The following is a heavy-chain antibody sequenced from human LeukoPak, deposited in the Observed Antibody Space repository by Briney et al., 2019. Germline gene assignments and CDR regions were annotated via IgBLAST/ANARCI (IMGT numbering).Heavy chain of an antibody. CDR3: ARSFEGYYFDE. Sequence: GGSLRLSCAASGFTFTNYYMSWIRQAPGKGLEWVSFITTNGKTEYNADSVKGRFTIARDNAKNSVYLQLNSLRADDTAVYHCARSFEGYYFDEWGQGTLVTVSS. D-gene: IGHD3-9*01. CDR1: GFTFTNYY. V-gene: IGHV3-11*01. CDR2: ITTNGKTE. J-gene: IGHJ4*02.